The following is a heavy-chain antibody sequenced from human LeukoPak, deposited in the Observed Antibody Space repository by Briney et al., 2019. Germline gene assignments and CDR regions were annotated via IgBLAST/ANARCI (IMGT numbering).Heavy chain of an antibody. Sequence: GGSLRLSCAASGFTFSNYWMTWVRQAPGKGLEWVANIKRDGSEKFYVDSVKGRFTVSRDNAKNSLYLQMNSLRAEDTAVYYCARDAGNSGYDTLDYWGQGTLVTVSS. J-gene: IGHJ4*02. V-gene: IGHV3-7*03. CDR2: IKRDGSEK. CDR1: GFTFSNYW. D-gene: IGHD5-12*01. CDR3: ARDAGNSGYDTLDY.